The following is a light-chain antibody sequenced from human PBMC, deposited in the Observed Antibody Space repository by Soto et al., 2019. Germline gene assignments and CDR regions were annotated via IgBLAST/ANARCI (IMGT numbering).Light chain of an antibody. Sequence: DIQMTQSPSTLSASVGDRVTITCRASQGISRWLAWYQQKPGKAPRLLIYKASSFESGVSSRFSGSGSGTEFTLTISSLQPDDSATYYCQQYNNFPRTFGQGTRV. CDR1: QGISRW. CDR3: QQYNNFPRT. CDR2: KAS. V-gene: IGKV1-5*03. J-gene: IGKJ1*01.